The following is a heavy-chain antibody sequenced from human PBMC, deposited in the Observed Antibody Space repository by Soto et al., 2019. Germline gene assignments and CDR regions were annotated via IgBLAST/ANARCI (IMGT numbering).Heavy chain of an antibody. D-gene: IGHD6-13*01. CDR3: ARDMLGEQQLVL. Sequence: LVESGGGVVQPGRSLRLSCEASGFSFSAYGMHWVRQAPGKGLEWVAVIWFDGSNQYYVDSVKGRFTISRDNSKNTLYLQMKCLRVEDTAVYYCARDMLGEQQLVLWGQGTLVTVSS. CDR2: IWFDGSNQ. V-gene: IGHV3-33*01. J-gene: IGHJ4*02. CDR1: GFSFSAYG.